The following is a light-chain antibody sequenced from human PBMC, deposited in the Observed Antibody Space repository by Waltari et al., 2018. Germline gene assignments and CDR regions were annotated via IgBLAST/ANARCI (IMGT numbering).Light chain of an antibody. CDR3: SSYTSSSTLV. CDR2: DVS. V-gene: IGLV2-14*01. Sequence: QSALTQPASVSGSPGQSLTISCTGTSSDVGGYNYVSWYQQHPGKAPKLMIYDVSKRPSGVSTRFSGSKAGNTASLTISGLQAEDEADYCCSSYTSSSTLVFGGGTKLTVL. J-gene: IGLJ3*02. CDR1: SSDVGGYNY.